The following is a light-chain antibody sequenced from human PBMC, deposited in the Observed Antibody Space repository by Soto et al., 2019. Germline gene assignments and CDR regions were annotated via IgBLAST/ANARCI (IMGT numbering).Light chain of an antibody. Sequence: QSVLTQPPSVSAAPGQKVTISCSGSSSKIENNYVSWYQQLPGTAPKLLIYDNNKRPSGIPDRFSGSKSGTSATLGITGLQTGDEADYYCGTWDTSLSALYVFGTGTKLTVL. CDR2: DNN. J-gene: IGLJ1*01. CDR3: GTWDTSLSALYV. CDR1: SSKIENNY. V-gene: IGLV1-51*01.